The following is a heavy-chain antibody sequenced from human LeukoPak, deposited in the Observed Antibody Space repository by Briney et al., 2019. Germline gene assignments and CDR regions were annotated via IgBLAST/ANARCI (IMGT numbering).Heavy chain of an antibody. V-gene: IGHV3-23*01. CDR3: ARDSAYYYGSGSYVPFDY. CDR2: ISGSGGST. Sequence: GGSLRLSCAASGFTFSSYAMSWVRQAPGKGLEWVSAISGSGGSTYYADSVKGRFTISRDNSKNTLYLQMGSLRAEDMAVYYCARDSAYYYGSGSYVPFDYWGQGTLVTVSS. D-gene: IGHD3-10*01. CDR1: GFTFSSYA. J-gene: IGHJ4*02.